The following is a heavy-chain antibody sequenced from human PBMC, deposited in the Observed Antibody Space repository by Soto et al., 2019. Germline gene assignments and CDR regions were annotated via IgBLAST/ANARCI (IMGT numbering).Heavy chain of an antibody. CDR1: GFTFSSYS. V-gene: IGHV3-21*01. D-gene: IGHD3-22*01. CDR2: ISSSSSYI. CDR3: ARPEYYYDSRGYYGY. J-gene: IGHJ4*02. Sequence: EVQLVESGGGLVKPGGSLRLSCAASGFTFSSYSMNWVRQAPGKGLEWVSSISSSSSYIYYADSVKGRFTISRDNAKNSLYLQMNSLRVEDTGVYYCARPEYYYDSRGYYGYWGQGTLVTVSS.